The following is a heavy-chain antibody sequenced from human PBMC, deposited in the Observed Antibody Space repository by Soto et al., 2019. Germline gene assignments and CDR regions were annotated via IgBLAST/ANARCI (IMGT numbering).Heavy chain of an antibody. D-gene: IGHD1-1*01. CDR3: VRDGTKTLRDWFDP. J-gene: IGHJ5*02. V-gene: IGHV4-4*07. CDR2: IYATGTT. CDR1: GASISGFY. Sequence: SETLSLTCTVSGASISGFYWSWIRKSAGKGLEWIGRIYATGTTDYNPSLKSRVMMSVDTSKKQFSLKLRSVTAADTAVYYCVRDGTKTLRDWFDPGGQGRSVTVAS.